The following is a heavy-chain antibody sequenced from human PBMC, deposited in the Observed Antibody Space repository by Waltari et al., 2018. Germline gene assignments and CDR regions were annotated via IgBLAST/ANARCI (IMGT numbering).Heavy chain of an antibody. D-gene: IGHD6-13*01. J-gene: IGHJ4*02. CDR2: IYHSGST. CDR3: AREDRSIAPAGTRRKDFTFDY. Sequence: QVQLQESGPGLVKPSETLSLTCAVSGFSISSGYYRGWIRQPPGRGLEWIGSIYHSGSTYYNPSLKSRATISVDTSKNQFSLKLSSVTAADTAVYYCAREDRSIAPAGTRRKDFTFDYWGQGTLVTVSS. CDR1: GFSISSGYY. V-gene: IGHV4-38-2*02.